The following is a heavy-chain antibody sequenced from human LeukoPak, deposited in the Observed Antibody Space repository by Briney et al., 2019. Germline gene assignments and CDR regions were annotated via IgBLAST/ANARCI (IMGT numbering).Heavy chain of an antibody. J-gene: IGHJ5*02. V-gene: IGHV5-10-1*01. CDR2: IDPSDSYT. Sequence: GESLKISCKGSGYSFTSYWISWVRQMPGKGLEWMGRIDPSDSYTNYSSSFQGHVTISADKSISTAYLQWSSLKASDTAMYYCARLSRPGSWFADWFDPWGQGTLVTVSS. CDR1: GYSFTSYW. CDR3: ARLSRPGSWFADWFDP. D-gene: IGHD6-13*01.